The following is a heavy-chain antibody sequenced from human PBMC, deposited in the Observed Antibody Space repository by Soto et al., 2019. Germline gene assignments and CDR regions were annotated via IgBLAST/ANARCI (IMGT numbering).Heavy chain of an antibody. CDR1: GGSISTRSCY. CDR3: ARSVFP. J-gene: IGHJ5*02. Sequence: SETLSLTCTVSGGSISTRSCYWGWIRQPPGKGLEWIGTISYSGTTYYNPSLKSRVTISVDTSKNQFSLKLSSVTAADTAVYYCARSVFPWGQGTLVTVSS. V-gene: IGHV4-39*07. CDR2: ISYSGTT.